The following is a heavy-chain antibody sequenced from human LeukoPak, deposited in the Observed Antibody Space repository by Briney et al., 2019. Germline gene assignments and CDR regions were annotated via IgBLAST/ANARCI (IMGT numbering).Heavy chain of an antibody. V-gene: IGHV1-2*02. D-gene: IGHD2-21*01. CDR3: AVAPGDY. CDR1: GYTFTGYY. J-gene: IGHJ4*02. Sequence: ASVKVSCKASGYTFTGYYMHWVRQAPGQGLEWMGWINPNTGDTHFAQKFQGRVTLTRDTSITTVYMELSRLTSDDTAIFYCAVAPGDYWGQGTLVTVSS. CDR2: INPNTGDT.